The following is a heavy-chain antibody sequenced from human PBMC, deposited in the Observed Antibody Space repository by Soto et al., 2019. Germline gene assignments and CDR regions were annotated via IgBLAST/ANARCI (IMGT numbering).Heavy chain of an antibody. V-gene: IGHV4-59*01. CDR1: GGSISSYY. CDR2: IYYSGST. D-gene: IGHD6-13*01. J-gene: IGHJ6*02. Sequence: SETLSLTCTVSGGSISSYYWSWIRQPPGKGLEWIGHIYYSGSTNYNPSLKSRVTISVDTSKNQFSLKLSSVTAADTAVYYCASSNIAAAGFYYYGMDVWGRGTTVTVSS. CDR3: ASSNIAAAGFYYYGMDV.